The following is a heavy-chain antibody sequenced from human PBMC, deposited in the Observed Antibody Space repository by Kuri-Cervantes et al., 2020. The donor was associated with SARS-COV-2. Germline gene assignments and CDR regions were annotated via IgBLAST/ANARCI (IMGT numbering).Heavy chain of an antibody. J-gene: IGHJ6*02. Sequence: GSLRLSCVVYGGSFSSYYWNWIRQPPAKGMAWIGEINHRGTTKYNPSLKIRVNVSQDTSKNHFSLKLSSVTAADTAVYYCARISYPHCSTISCNAMDVWGQGTTVTVSS. D-gene: IGHD2-2*01. CDR3: ARISYPHCSTISCNAMDV. CDR1: GGSFSSYY. V-gene: IGHV4-34*01. CDR2: INHRGTT.